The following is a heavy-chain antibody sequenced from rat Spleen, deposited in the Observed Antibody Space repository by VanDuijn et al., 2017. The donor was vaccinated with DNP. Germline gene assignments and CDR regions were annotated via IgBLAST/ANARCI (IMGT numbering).Heavy chain of an antibody. CDR1: GLSSKSFH. V-gene: IGHV2-32*01. Sequence: QVQLKESGPGLVQPSQTLSLTCTVSGLSSKSFHVHWVRQPPGKGLEWMGVMWSDGKTSYNSALKSRLSISRDTSKSQVFLKKKRLQTEDTATDYCARSTDCGCNWDYWGQGVMVTVSS. D-gene: IGHD1-9*01. CDR3: ARSTDCGCNWDY. J-gene: IGHJ2*01. CDR2: MWSDGKT.